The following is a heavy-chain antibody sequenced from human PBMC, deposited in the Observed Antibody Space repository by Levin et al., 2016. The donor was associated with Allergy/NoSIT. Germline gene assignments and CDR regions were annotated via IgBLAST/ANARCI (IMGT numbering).Heavy chain of an antibody. CDR2: ISGSGGST. CDR3: AKIRDRMAAAGTIWFDP. Sequence: GGSLRLSCAASGFTFSSYAMSWVRQAPGKGLEWVSAISGSGGSTYYADSVKGRFTISRDNSKNTLYLQMNSLRAEDTAVYYCAKIRDRMAAAGTIWFDPWGQGTLVTVSS. D-gene: IGHD6-13*01. CDR1: GFTFSSYA. J-gene: IGHJ5*02. V-gene: IGHV3-23*01.